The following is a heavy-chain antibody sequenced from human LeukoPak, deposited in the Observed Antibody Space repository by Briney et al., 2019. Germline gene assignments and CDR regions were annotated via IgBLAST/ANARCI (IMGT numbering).Heavy chain of an antibody. CDR3: ARSPILRFLEWLSYGMDV. V-gene: IGHV1-2*06. Sequence: ASVKVSCKASGGTFSSYAISWVRQAPGQGLEWMGRINPNSGGTNYAQKFQGRVTMTRDTSISTAYMELSRLRSDDTAVYYCARSPILRFLEWLSYGMDVWGQGTTVTVSS. D-gene: IGHD3-3*01. J-gene: IGHJ6*02. CDR2: INPNSGGT. CDR1: GGTFSSYA.